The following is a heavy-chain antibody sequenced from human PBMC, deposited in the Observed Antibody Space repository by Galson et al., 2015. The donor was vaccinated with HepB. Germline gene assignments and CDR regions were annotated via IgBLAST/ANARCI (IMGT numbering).Heavy chain of an antibody. CDR2: VDDTGTT. J-gene: IGHJ4*02. CDR3: ATTATTGSRVPLDY. CDR1: GDSVTGYY. D-gene: IGHD1-1*01. Sequence: TLSLTCTVSGDSVTGYYWGWIRQPPGKGLDWIGSVDDTGTTIYNPSLRTRVTVSVDTSKNQLSLRLSSVTAADTGVYYCATTATTGSRVPLDYWGQGTLVTVSS. V-gene: IGHV4-59*08.